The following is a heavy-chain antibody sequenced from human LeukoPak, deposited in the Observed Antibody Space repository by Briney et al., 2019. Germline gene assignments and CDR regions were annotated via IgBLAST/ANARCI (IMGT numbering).Heavy chain of an antibody. CDR1: GGSISSYY. Sequence: SETLSLTCTVSGGSISSYYWSWIRQPPGKGLEWIGCIFHTGSTYYNPSLKSRVTISVDTSKNQSSLKLSSVSAADTAVYYCARGNIKQWLMWGQGTLVTVSS. D-gene: IGHD6-19*01. CDR2: IFHTGST. CDR3: ARGNIKQWLM. V-gene: IGHV4-59*08. J-gene: IGHJ4*02.